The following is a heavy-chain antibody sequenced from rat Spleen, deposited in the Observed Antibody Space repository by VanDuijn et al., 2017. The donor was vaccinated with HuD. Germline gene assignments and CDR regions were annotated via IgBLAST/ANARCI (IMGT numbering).Heavy chain of an antibody. CDR1: GFSLTSYH. D-gene: IGHD1-12*02. V-gene: IGHV5-17*01. Sequence: VRLKESGPGLVQPSQTLSVTCTVSGFSLTSYHVSWVRQPPGKGLEWVATIIYDGSSTYYRDSVKGRFTISRDNAKSTLYLQMDSLRSEDTATYYCARSEGTHYYLPFASWGQGTLVTVSS. CDR2: IIYDGSST. J-gene: IGHJ3*01. CDR3: ARSEGTHYYLPFAS.